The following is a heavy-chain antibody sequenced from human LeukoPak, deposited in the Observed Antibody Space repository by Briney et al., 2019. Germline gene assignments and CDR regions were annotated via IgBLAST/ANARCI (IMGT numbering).Heavy chain of an antibody. J-gene: IGHJ3*02. CDR2: ISSSSSTI. D-gene: IGHD1-7*01. CDR1: GFTFSSYS. V-gene: IGHV3-48*01. Sequence: PGGSLRLSCAASGFTFSSYSMNWVRQAPGKGLEWVSYISSSSSTIYYADSVKGRFTISRDNAKNSLYLQMNSLRAEDTAVYYCARSRITGTGAFDIWGQGTIVTVSS. CDR3: ARSRITGTGAFDI.